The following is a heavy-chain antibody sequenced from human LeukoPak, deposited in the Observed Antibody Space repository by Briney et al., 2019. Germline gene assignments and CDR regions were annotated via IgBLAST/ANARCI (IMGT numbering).Heavy chain of an antibody. V-gene: IGHV3-48*01. CDR1: GFTFSSYS. Sequence: PGGSLRLSCAASGFTFSSYSMNWVRQAPGKGLEWVSYISSSSSTIYYADSVKGRFTISRDNSKNTLYLQMNSLRADDTAVYYCAREIPAFDYWGQGTLVTVSS. J-gene: IGHJ4*02. CDR2: ISSSSSTI. CDR3: AREIPAFDY.